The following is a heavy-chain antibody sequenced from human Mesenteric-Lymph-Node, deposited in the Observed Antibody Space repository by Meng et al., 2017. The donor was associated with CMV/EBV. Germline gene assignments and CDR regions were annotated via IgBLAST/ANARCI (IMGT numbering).Heavy chain of an antibody. V-gene: IGHV3-23*01. Sequence: GESLQISCAASGFTFSSYAMSWVRQAPGKGLEWVSAISGSGGSSYSADSVKGRFTISRDNSKNTLYLQMNSLRAEDTAVYYCAKRADGRGYCGSTSCEADYWGQGTLVTVSS. CDR3: AKRADGRGYCGSTSCEADY. CDR1: GFTFSSYA. D-gene: IGHD2-2*01. J-gene: IGHJ4*02. CDR2: ISGSGGSS.